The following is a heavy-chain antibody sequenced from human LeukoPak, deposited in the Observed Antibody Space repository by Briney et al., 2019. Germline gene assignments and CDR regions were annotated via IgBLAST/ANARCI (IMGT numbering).Heavy chain of an antibody. CDR3: ARGGVGAHDY. V-gene: IGHV1-46*01. CDR2: IDPSGGST. Sequence: ASVKVSCKASGYTFTGYYMHWVRQAPGQGLEWMGIIDPSGGSTSYAQKFQGRVTMTSDTSTSTVYMELSSLRSEDTAVYYCARGGVGAHDYWGQGTLVTVSS. CDR1: GYTFTGYY. J-gene: IGHJ4*02. D-gene: IGHD1-26*01.